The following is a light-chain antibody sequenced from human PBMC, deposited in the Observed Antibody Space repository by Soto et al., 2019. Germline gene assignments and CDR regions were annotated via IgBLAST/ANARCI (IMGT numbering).Light chain of an antibody. Sequence: EIVLTQSPGTLSLSPGERATLSCRASQSVNSSYLAWYQQKPGQAPRLLIYGASSRATGIPDRFSGSGSGTDFTLTISRLEPEDFAVYYCQQYGSSPVTFGPGTKADIK. CDR1: QSVNSSY. CDR2: GAS. V-gene: IGKV3-20*01. CDR3: QQYGSSPVT. J-gene: IGKJ3*01.